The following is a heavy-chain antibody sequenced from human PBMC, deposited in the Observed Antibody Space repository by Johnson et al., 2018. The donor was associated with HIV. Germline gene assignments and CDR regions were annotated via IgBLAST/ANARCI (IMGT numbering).Heavy chain of an antibody. Sequence: QEKLVESGGGVVQPGRSLRLSCAASAFTFSSYAMHWVRQAPGKGLEWVAVISYDASNKYYADSVKGRFTISRDNSKNTLYLQMNSLRAEDTAVYYCAKAWELLGRRAALDIWGQGTMVTVSS. CDR3: AKAWELLGRRAALDI. CDR2: ISYDASNK. D-gene: IGHD1-26*01. J-gene: IGHJ3*02. CDR1: AFTFSSYA. V-gene: IGHV3-30*04.